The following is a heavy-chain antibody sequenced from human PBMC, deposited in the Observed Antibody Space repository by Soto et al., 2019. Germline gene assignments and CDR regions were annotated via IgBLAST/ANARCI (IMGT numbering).Heavy chain of an antibody. J-gene: IGHJ4*02. D-gene: IGHD6-19*01. CDR1: GYTFTGYA. V-gene: IGHV1-3*05. Sequence: QVQLVQSGAEEKKPGASVKVSCKASGYTFTGYAMHWVRQAPGQRLEWMGWINAGNGNTKYSQKFQGRVTITRDTSASTAYMELSSLRSEGTAVYSCWRAVAVAADFDYWGQGTLVTVSS. CDR2: INAGNGNT. CDR3: WRAVAVAADFDY.